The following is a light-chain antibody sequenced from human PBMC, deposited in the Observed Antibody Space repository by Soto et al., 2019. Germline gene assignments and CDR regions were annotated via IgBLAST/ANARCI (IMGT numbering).Light chain of an antibody. CDR3: CSYTDIALDVV. Sequence: QSVLTQPASVSGSPGQPITISCTGTSSDIGDYDYVSWYQHLPGKAPKLLIFDVTHRPSGVSDRFSGSKSGNTASLTISGVRPEDEADYYCCSYTDIALDVVFGGGTKLTVL. CDR1: SSDIGDYDY. V-gene: IGLV2-14*01. CDR2: DVT. J-gene: IGLJ2*01.